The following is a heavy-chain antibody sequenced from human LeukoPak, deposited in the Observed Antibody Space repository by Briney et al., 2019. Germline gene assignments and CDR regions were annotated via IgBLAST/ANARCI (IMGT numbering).Heavy chain of an antibody. D-gene: IGHD6-19*01. J-gene: IGHJ5*02. Sequence: GASVNVSCKTSGYTFTGYYMQWVRQAPGQGLEWMGWVNPNSGETNYAQKFQGRVTMTTDTSIRTAHMELTRLTFDDTAVYYCARGPAGGIAVASVIVAWGQGTLVTVSS. V-gene: IGHV1-2*02. CDR3: ARGPAGGIAVASVIVA. CDR2: VNPNSGET. CDR1: GYTFTGYY.